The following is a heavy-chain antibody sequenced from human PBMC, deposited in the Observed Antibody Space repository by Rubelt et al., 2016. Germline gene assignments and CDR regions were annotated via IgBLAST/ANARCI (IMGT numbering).Heavy chain of an antibody. D-gene: IGHD3-16*01. CDR2: IDADSDNT. CDR1: GYTSTSYA. Sequence: QVQLVQSGAEVKKPGASVKVSCKAFGYTSTSYAMHWVRQAPGQRLEWMGWIDADSDNTRYSQKLQVRVTITRDTSANTAYMELSSLRSEDTAVYYCARGGSAICDYWGQGTLVTVSS. CDR3: ARGGSAICDY. J-gene: IGHJ4*02. V-gene: IGHV1-3*01.